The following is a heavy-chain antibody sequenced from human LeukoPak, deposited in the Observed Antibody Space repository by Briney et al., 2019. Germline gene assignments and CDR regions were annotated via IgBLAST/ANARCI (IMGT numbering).Heavy chain of an antibody. Sequence: SVKVSCKASGGTFSSYAISWVRQAPGQGLEWMGGIIPIFGTANYAQKFQGRVTITADESTSTAYMELSSPRSEDTAVYYCARVADYASNWFDPWGQGTLVTVSS. CDR2: IIPIFGTA. CDR1: GGTFSSYA. D-gene: IGHD4-17*01. V-gene: IGHV1-69*01. CDR3: ARVADYASNWFDP. J-gene: IGHJ5*02.